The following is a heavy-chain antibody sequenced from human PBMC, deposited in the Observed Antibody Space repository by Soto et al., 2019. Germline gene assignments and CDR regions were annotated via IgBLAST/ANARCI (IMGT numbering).Heavy chain of an antibody. J-gene: IGHJ4*02. CDR2: IKSKTDGGTT. CDR3: TSFRFYDYIWWSYRSNYFDY. V-gene: IGHV3-15*01. CDR1: GFTFSNYW. D-gene: IGHD3-16*02. Sequence: EVQLVESGVGLVKPGGSLRLSCAASGFTFSNYWMSWVRHAPGKGLEWVGRIKSKTDGGTTDYAAPVKGRFTISRDDSKNTLYLQMNSLKTEDTAVYYCTSFRFYDYIWWSYRSNYFDYWGQGTLVTVSS.